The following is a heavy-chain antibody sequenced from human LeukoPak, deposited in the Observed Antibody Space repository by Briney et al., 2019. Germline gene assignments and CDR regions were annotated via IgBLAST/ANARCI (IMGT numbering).Heavy chain of an antibody. J-gene: IGHJ3*02. CDR2: ITHTGST. CDR1: GGSFSGFY. CDR3: ARGAPGRDDGLDI. V-gene: IGHV4-34*01. Sequence: SETLSLTCTVSGGSFSGFYWTWIRQPPGKGLEWIGEITHTGSTNYHPSLMSRVTISVDTSKNQFSLKLSSATAADTTVYYCARGAPGRDDGLDIWGQGTMVTVSS. D-gene: IGHD5-24*01.